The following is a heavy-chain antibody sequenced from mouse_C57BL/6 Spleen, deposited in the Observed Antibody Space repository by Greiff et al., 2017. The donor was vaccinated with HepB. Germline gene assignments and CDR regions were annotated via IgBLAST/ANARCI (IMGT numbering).Heavy chain of an antibody. Sequence: VKLQESGAELVKPGASVKISCKASGYAFSSYWMNWVKQRPGKGLEWIGQIYPGDGDTNYNGKFKGKATLTADKSSSTAYMQLSSLTSEDSAVYFCARESGSSPAWFAYWGQGTLVTVSA. CDR3: ARESGSSPAWFAY. V-gene: IGHV1-80*01. D-gene: IGHD1-1*01. J-gene: IGHJ3*01. CDR2: IYPGDGDT. CDR1: GYAFSSYW.